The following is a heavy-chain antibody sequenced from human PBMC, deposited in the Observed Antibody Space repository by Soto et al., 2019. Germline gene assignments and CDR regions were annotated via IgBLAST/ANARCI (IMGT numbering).Heavy chain of an antibody. CDR1: GGTFSSYA. J-gene: IGHJ4*02. CDR3: ARPRLRSSGWYYFDY. CDR2: IIPIFGTA. D-gene: IGHD6-19*01. V-gene: IGHV1-69*13. Sequence: ASVKVSCKASGGTFSSYAISWVRQAPGQGLEWMGGIIPIFGTANYAQKFQGRVTITADESTSTAYMELSSLRSEDTAVYYCARPRLRSSGWYYFDYWGQGTLVTVS.